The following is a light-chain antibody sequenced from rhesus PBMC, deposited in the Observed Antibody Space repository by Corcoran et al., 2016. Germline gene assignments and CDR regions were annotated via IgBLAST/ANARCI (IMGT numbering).Light chain of an antibody. CDR2: AAS. CDR1: QAISSY. Sequence: DIQMTQSPSSLSASVGDRVTITCRASQAISSYLAWYQQQPGKVPTLLIYAASTWASGVPSRLSGSGSGTEFTLTISSLQPEDCATYYCQQHNSHPWTFGQGTKVEIK. V-gene: IGKV1-44*02. CDR3: QQHNSHPWT. J-gene: IGKJ1*01.